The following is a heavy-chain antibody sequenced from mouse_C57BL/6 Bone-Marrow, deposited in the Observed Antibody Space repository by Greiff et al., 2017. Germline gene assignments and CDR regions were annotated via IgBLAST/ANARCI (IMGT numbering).Heavy chain of an antibody. CDR2: IDPSDSYT. D-gene: IGHD2-1*01. J-gene: IGHJ2*01. CDR3: ARSYGNYVGDY. Sequence: QVQLKQPGAELVKPGASVKLSCKASGYTFTSYWMQWVKQRPGQGLEWIGEIDPSDSYTNYNQKFKGKATLTVDTSSSTAYMQLSSLTSEDSAVYYCARSYGNYVGDYWGQGTTLTVSS. V-gene: IGHV1-50*01. CDR1: GYTFTSYW.